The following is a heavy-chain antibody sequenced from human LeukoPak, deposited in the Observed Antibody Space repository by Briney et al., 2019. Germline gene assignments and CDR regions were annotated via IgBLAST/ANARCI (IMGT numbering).Heavy chain of an antibody. CDR3: ARYYYDCSGYSTADTDY. Sequence: PSETLSLTCTVSGYSISSGYYWGWIRQPPGKGLEWTGRIYHSGSTYYNPSLKSRVTISVDTSKNQFSLKLSSVTAADTAVYYCARYYYDCSGYSTADTDYWGQGTLVTVSS. CDR1: GYSISSGYY. CDR2: IYHSGST. J-gene: IGHJ4*02. V-gene: IGHV4-38-2*02. D-gene: IGHD3-22*01.